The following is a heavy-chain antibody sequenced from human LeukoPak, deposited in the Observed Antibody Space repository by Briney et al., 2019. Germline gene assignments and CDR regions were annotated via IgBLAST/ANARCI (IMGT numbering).Heavy chain of an antibody. Sequence: PGGSLRLSCAASGFTFSNAWMSWVRQAPGKGLEWVGRIESKTDGGTTDYAAPVKGRFTISRDDSKNTLYLQMNSLKTEDTAVYYCLYYYDSSGYYYFDYWGQGTLVTVSS. V-gene: IGHV3-15*04. CDR3: LYYYDSSGYYYFDY. D-gene: IGHD3-22*01. CDR2: IESKTDGGTT. CDR1: GFTFSNAW. J-gene: IGHJ4*02.